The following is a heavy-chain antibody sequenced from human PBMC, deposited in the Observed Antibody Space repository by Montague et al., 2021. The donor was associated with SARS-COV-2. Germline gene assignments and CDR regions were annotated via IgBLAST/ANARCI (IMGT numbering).Heavy chain of an antibody. V-gene: IGHV4-59*11. D-gene: IGHD3-22*01. CDR2: IYYKGNT. J-gene: IGHJ4*02. CDR3: ARSISSSGAWDN. CDR1: GGSLSRHY. Sequence: SETLSLTCTVSGGSLSRHYWSWSRKPPGKELEWLGNIYYKGNTNYNVFLWGRVSMSLDTPQNQFSLRLTSLTAADTAVYYCARSISSSGAWDNWGQGILVTAS.